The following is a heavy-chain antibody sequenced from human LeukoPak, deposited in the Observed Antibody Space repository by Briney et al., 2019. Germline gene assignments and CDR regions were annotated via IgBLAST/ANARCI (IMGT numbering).Heavy chain of an antibody. D-gene: IGHD3-22*01. CDR1: GFTFDDYA. CDR2: ISWNSGNI. J-gene: IGHJ3*02. CDR3: AKGITMIVVVIPDAFDI. Sequence: GGSLRLSCAASGFTFDDYAMHWVRQAPGKGLEWVSGISWNSGNIGYADSVKGRFTISRDNAKNSLYLQMNSLRAEDTALYYCAKGITMIVVVIPDAFDIWGQGTMVTVSS. V-gene: IGHV3-9*01.